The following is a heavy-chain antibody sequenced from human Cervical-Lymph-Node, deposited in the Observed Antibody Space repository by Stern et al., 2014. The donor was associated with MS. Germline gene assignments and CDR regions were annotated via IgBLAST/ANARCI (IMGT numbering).Heavy chain of an antibody. J-gene: IGHJ4*02. CDR1: GFIFNTYG. CDR2: IWHDGSNK. D-gene: IGHD3-22*01. CDR3: ARDEYDSSGYFYY. Sequence: VQLVESGGGVVQPGRSLRLSCAASGFIFNTYGMHWVRQAPGKGLEWVAMIWHDGSNKIYADSVKGRFTIYRDNSKNTLFLQMTSLRADDTAVYYCARDEYDSSGYFYYWGQGTLVTVSS. V-gene: IGHV3-33*01.